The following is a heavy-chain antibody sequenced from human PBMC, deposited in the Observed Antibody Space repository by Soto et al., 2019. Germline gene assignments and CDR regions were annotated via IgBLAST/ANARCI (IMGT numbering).Heavy chain of an antibody. V-gene: IGHV4-59*01. CDR2: AYYSGDT. D-gene: IGHD2-8*01. CDR1: GGSISRYY. Sequence: SETLSLTCSVSGGSISRYYWSWLRQPPGKGLEWIGYAYYSGDTGYNPSLKSRVTMAVDTSKNQVSLQLSSVTAADTAVYYCARDRSTYGGGGTGEVKENWFDPWGQGALVTVSS. CDR3: ARDRSTYGGGGTGEVKENWFDP. J-gene: IGHJ5*02.